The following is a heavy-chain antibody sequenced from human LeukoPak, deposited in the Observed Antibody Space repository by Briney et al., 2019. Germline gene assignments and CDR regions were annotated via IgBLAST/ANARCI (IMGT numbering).Heavy chain of an antibody. CDR1: RFTFDDYG. V-gene: IGHV3-20*04. D-gene: IGHD5-18*01. CDR3: ARGGYNYGPVFDY. CDR2: INWNGGST. J-gene: IGHJ4*02. Sequence: GGSLRLSCAASRFTFDDYGMSWLRQAPGKGLEWVSGINWNGGSTGYADSLKGRFTISRDNAKNSLYLQMNSLRAEDTALYYCARGGYNYGPVFDYWGQGTLVTVSS.